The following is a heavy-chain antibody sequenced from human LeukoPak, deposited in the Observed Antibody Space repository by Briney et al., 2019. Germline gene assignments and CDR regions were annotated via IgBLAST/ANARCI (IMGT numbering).Heavy chain of an antibody. CDR3: ARGANYYGSSYYDY. Sequence: SETLSLTCTVSGGSISGSSYYWGWIRQPPGKGLEWIGSIYYSGSTYYNPSLKSRVTISVDTSKNQFSLKLSSVTAADTAVYYCARGANYYGSSYYDYWGQGTLVTVSS. V-gene: IGHV4-39*07. CDR2: IYYSGST. J-gene: IGHJ4*02. CDR1: GGSISGSSYY. D-gene: IGHD3-10*01.